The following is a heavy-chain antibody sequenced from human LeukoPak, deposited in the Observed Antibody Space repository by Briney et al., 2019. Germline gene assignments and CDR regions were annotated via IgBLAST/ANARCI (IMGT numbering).Heavy chain of an antibody. D-gene: IGHD1-26*01. V-gene: IGHV1-18*01. J-gene: IGHJ4*02. Sequence: ASVKVSCKASGYTFTNYGFSWVRQAPGQGLEWMGWISANNGHTNYAQKFQGRVTMTTDTSTRTAYMELRSLRSDDTAMYYCARSPMVGPTRVDFWGQGTLVTVSS. CDR2: ISANNGHT. CDR3: ARSPMVGPTRVDF. CDR1: GYTFTNYG.